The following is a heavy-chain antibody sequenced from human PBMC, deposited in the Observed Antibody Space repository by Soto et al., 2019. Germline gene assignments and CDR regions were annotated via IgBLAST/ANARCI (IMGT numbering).Heavy chain of an antibody. V-gene: IGHV3-21*01. CDR3: ARDERSVAVAPFFDY. D-gene: IGHD6-19*01. CDR2: ISSSSNYI. CDR1: GFRFSIYN. J-gene: IGHJ4*02. Sequence: EVQLVESGGGLVRPGGSLRLSCAASGFRFSIYNMSWVRQAPGKGLEWVSFISSSSNYIYYADSVKGRFTITRDNAKNSLFLQMNNLRAEDTAVYFCARDERSVAVAPFFDYWGQGTQVTVSS.